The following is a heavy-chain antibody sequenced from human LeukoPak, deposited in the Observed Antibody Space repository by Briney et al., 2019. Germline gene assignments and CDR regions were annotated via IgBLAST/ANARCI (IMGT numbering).Heavy chain of an antibody. CDR3: AKGGGEYSYGFDY. D-gene: IGHD5-18*01. Sequence: GGSLRLSCAASGFTVSSNYMSWVRQAPGKGLEWVSVIYSGGSTYYADSVKGRFTISRDNSKNTLYLQMNSLRAEDTAVYYCAKGGGEYSYGFDYWGQGTLVTVSS. CDR2: IYSGGST. J-gene: IGHJ4*02. V-gene: IGHV3-53*01. CDR1: GFTVSSNY.